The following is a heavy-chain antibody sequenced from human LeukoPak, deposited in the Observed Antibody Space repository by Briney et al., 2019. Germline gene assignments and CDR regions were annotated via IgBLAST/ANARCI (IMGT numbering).Heavy chain of an antibody. V-gene: IGHV3-30-3*01. D-gene: IGHD3-22*01. CDR3: AREHYYDTSGYYRDFDY. J-gene: IGHJ4*02. CDR2: ISYDGSNK. Sequence: GGSLRLSCAASGFSFGSYWMSWVRQAPGKGLEWVALISYDGSNKYYADSVKGRFTVSRDNSKNTLYLQMDNLRAEDTAIYYCAREHYYDTSGYYRDFDYWGLGTLVTVSS. CDR1: GFSFGSYW.